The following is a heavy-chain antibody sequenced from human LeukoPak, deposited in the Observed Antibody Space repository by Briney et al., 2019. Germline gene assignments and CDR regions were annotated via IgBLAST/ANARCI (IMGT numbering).Heavy chain of an antibody. J-gene: IGHJ4*02. CDR2: IYGGDRT. Sequence: GGSLRLSCTVSGFTFSAYYMTWVRQAPGKGLEWVSLIYGGDRTYHADSVKGRFTISRDNSKNTLYLQMNSLRAEDTAVYYCARDLVGATIYFDYWGQGTLVTVSS. CDR3: ARDLVGATIYFDY. D-gene: IGHD1-26*01. V-gene: IGHV3-66*01. CDR1: GFTFSAYY.